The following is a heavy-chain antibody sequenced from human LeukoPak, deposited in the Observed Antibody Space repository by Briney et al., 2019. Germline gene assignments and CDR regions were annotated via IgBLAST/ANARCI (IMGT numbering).Heavy chain of an antibody. V-gene: IGHV3-23*01. CDR1: GFTFSSSV. D-gene: IGHD3-22*01. Sequence: GGSLRLSCAASGFTFSSSVMSWVRQAPGKGLEYVSVITDSGSNTFYADSVKGRFTISRDNSRNTLYLQMNSLRAEDTAVYYCAKDGLDGYYDSSGYLDYWGQGTLVTVSS. J-gene: IGHJ4*02. CDR2: ITDSGSNT. CDR3: AKDGLDGYYDSSGYLDY.